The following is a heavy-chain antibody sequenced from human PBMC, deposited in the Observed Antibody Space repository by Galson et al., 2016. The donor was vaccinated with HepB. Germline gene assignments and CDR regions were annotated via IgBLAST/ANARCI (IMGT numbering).Heavy chain of an antibody. CDR3: ARAPRGGATITFDY. D-gene: IGHD5-12*01. CDR2: IYDSGNT. CDR1: GGSISSYY. J-gene: IGHJ4*02. V-gene: IGHV4-59*01. Sequence: ETLSLTCTVSGGSISSYYWSWIRQPPGKGLEWIGYIYDSGNTNYNPSLKSRVTISVDTSKNQFSLKLSSVNAADAAVYYCARAPRGGATITFDYWGQGTLVTVSS.